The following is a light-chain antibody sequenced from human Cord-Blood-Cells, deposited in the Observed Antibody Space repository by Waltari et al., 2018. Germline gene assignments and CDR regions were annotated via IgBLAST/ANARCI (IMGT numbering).Light chain of an antibody. CDR1: QSVSSSY. CDR2: GAS. V-gene: IGKV3-20*01. J-gene: IGKJ2*01. CDR3: QQYGSSPPYT. Sequence: IVSTQSPRTLSLSPGERATLSCRASQSVSSSYLAWYQQKPGQAPRLLSYGASSRATGIPDRFRGSGSGTDFTVTISRLEPEDCAVYYCQQYGSSPPYTFGQGTKLEIK.